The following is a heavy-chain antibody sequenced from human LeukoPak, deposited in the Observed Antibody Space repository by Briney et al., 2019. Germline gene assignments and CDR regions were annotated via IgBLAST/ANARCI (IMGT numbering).Heavy chain of an antibody. D-gene: IGHD2-15*01. V-gene: IGHV3-15*01. CDR3: TTLELYCSGGSCYPGGYGYYYYYGMDV. Sequence: PGGSLRLSCAASGFTFSNAWMSWVRQAPGKGLEWVGRIKSKTDGGTTDYAAPVKGRFTISRDDSKNTLYLQMNSLKTEDTAVYYCTTLELYCSGGSCYPGGYGYYYYYGMDVWGKGTTVTVSS. CDR2: IKSKTDGGTT. CDR1: GFTFSNAW. J-gene: IGHJ6*04.